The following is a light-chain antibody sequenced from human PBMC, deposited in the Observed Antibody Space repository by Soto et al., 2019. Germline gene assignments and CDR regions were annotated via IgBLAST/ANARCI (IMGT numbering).Light chain of an antibody. CDR2: DVA. V-gene: IGKV1-5*01. CDR3: QQYNSYSGET. Sequence: DIQMTQSPSTLSASVGDRVTITCRASQNIGDWLAWYQQKPGKAPKLVIYDVASLESGVPSRFSGSGSGTEFTLPISSLQPDDFATYYCQQYNSYSGETFGQGTKLEIK. J-gene: IGKJ2*01. CDR1: QNIGDW.